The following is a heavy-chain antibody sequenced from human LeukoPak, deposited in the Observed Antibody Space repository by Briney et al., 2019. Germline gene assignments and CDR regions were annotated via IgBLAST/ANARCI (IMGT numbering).Heavy chain of an antibody. J-gene: IGHJ4*02. V-gene: IGHV1-2*06. CDR1: GGTFSSYA. CDR3: ARESGSYHGNDY. D-gene: IGHD1-26*01. CDR2: INPNNGGT. Sequence: GASVKVSCKASGGTFSSYAISWVRQAPGQGLEWMGRINPNNGGTNCAQKFQGRVTMTGDTSISTAYMELNSLRSDDTAMYYCARESGSYHGNDYWGQGTLVTVSS.